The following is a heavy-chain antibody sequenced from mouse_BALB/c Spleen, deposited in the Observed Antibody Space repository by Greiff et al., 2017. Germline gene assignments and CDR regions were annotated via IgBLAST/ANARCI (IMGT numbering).Heavy chain of an antibody. D-gene: IGHD2-4*01. CDR1: GYTFTSYW. CDR2: IYPGNSDT. V-gene: IGHV1-5*01. Sequence: VQLKQSGTVLARPGASVKMSCKASGYTFTSYWMHWVKQRPGQGLEWIGAIYPGNSDTSYNQKFKGKAKLTAVTSTSTAYMELSSLTNEDSAVYYCTRSIYYDYDEFAYWGQGTLVTVSA. CDR3: TRSIYYDYDEFAY. J-gene: IGHJ3*01.